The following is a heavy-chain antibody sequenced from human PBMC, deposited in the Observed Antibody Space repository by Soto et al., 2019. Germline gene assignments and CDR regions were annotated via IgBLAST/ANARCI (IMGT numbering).Heavy chain of an antibody. D-gene: IGHD2-21*01. CDR2: VYYSGST. CDR1: GASISSYY. V-gene: IGHV4-59*01. Sequence: SETLSLTCTVSGASISSYYWGWARQPPGKGLEWIGYVYYSGSTNYNPSLKSRVTISVDTSKKQFSLKLNSVTAADTAVYYCARIGWVDRSYYFDYWGQGNLVTVSS. CDR3: ARIGWVDRSYYFDY. J-gene: IGHJ4*02.